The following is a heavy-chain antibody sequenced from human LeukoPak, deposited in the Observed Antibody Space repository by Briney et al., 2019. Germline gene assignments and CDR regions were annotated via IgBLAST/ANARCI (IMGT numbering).Heavy chain of an antibody. Sequence: HPGGSLRLSCAASGFTFSSYSMNWVRQAPGKGLEWVSYISSSSSTIYYADSVEGRFTISRDNAKNSLYLQMNSLRAEDTAVYYCAELGITMIGGVWGKGTTVTISS. CDR2: ISSSSSTI. D-gene: IGHD3-10*02. CDR3: AELGITMIGGV. CDR1: GFTFSSYS. V-gene: IGHV3-48*04. J-gene: IGHJ6*04.